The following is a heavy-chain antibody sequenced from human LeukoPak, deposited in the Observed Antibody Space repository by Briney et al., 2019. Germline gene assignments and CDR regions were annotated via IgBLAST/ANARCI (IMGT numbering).Heavy chain of an antibody. Sequence: GGPLRLSCAASGFTFSSYSMNWVRQAPGKGLEWASSISSSSSYIYYADSVKGRFTISRDNAKNSLYLQMNSLRAEDTAVYYCARDRDRSGYPYYYYGMDVWGRGTTVTVSS. J-gene: IGHJ6*02. CDR3: ARDRDRSGYPYYYYGMDV. CDR1: GFTFSSYS. CDR2: ISSSSSYI. V-gene: IGHV3-21*01. D-gene: IGHD3-22*01.